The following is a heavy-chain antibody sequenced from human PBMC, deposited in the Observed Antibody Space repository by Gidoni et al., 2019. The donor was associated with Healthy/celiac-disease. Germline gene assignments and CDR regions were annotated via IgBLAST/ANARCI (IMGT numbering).Heavy chain of an antibody. CDR1: GFTFSSDG. Sequence: QVQLVESGAGVVQPGRSLRLSCAASGFTFSSDGMPWVRKAPGKGLEWVAVIWYDGSNKYYADPVKGRFTISRDNSKNTLYLQMNSLRAEDTAVYYCAREKVVITTSGMDVWGQGTTVTVSS. D-gene: IGHD3-22*01. CDR2: IWYDGSNK. J-gene: IGHJ6*02. CDR3: AREKVVITTSGMDV. V-gene: IGHV3-33*01.